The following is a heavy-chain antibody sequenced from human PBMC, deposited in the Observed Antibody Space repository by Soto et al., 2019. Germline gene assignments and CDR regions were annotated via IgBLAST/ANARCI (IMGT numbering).Heavy chain of an antibody. Sequence: GGSLRLSCVASGFSFTSYAMAWVRQAPGMGLEWVCTVTLSGDYTYYADPVKGRFTISRDNSKNTVYLQLSSLRADDTAVYYCARVGYGDLAQWGQGTWVTVSS. CDR2: VTLSGDYT. CDR1: GFSFTSYA. J-gene: IGHJ4*02. D-gene: IGHD4-17*01. CDR3: ARVGYGDLAQ. V-gene: IGHV3-23*01.